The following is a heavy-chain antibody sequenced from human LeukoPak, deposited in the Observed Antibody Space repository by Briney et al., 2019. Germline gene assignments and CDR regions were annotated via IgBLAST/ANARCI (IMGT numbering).Heavy chain of an antibody. D-gene: IGHD4-11*01. Sequence: GGSLRLSCAASGFTFSSYGMHWVRQAPGKGLEWVAFIRYDGSKKYYADSVKGRFTISRDNSKNSLFLQMNSLRAEDTAIYYCANPPTVTSFHYWGQGTLVTVSS. V-gene: IGHV3-30*02. CDR2: IRYDGSKK. CDR1: GFTFSSYG. CDR3: ANPPTVTSFHY. J-gene: IGHJ4*02.